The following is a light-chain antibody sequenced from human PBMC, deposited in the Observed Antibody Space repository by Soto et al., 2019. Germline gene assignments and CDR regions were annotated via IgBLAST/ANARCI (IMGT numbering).Light chain of an antibody. CDR2: DVS. V-gene: IGKV3-11*01. J-gene: IGKJ4*01. CDR1: QSVTSF. Sequence: EIVLTQSPVTLSLSPVERATLSCRASQSVTSFLAWYQQKPGQAPRLLIYDVSHRATGIPARFGGSGSGTDFTLTISSLEPEDFAVYYCHQRSNWPLTFGGGTRVEIK. CDR3: HQRSNWPLT.